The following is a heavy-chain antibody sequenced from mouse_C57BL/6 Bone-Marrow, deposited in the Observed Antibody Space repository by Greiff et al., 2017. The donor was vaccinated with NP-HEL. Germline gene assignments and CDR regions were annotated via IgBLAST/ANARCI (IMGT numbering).Heavy chain of an antibody. Sequence: EVKLQESGGGLVKPGGSLKLSCAASGFTFSDYGMHWVRQAPEKGLEWVAYISSGSSTIYYADTVKGRFTISRDNAKNTLFLQMTSLRSEDTAMYYCARSYYYGSSYGAYWGQGTLVTVSA. CDR1: GFTFSDYG. V-gene: IGHV5-17*01. D-gene: IGHD1-1*01. J-gene: IGHJ3*01. CDR3: ARSYYYGSSYGAY. CDR2: ISSGSSTI.